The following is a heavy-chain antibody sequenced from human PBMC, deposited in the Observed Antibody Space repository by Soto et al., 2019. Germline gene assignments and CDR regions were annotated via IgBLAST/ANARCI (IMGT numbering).Heavy chain of an antibody. J-gene: IGHJ6*02. Sequence: GSLRLSCAASGFTFSSHGMHWVRQAPGKGLEWVAVIWYDGSNKYYADSVKGRFTISRDNSKNTLYLQMNSLRAEDTAVYYCARAADSTRWSKYYYGRDVWGQGTTVTVSS. CDR1: GFTFSSHG. CDR3: ARAADSTRWSKYYYGRDV. D-gene: IGHD2-2*01. CDR2: IWYDGSNK. V-gene: IGHV3-33*01.